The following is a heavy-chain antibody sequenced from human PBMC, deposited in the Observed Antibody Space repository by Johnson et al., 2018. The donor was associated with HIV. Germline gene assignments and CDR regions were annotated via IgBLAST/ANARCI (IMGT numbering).Heavy chain of an antibody. V-gene: IGHV3-53*01. J-gene: IGHJ3*02. CDR3: ARALRVVVVAATFDAFDI. Sequence: VQLVESGGGLIQPGGSLRLSCAASGFTVSSNYMSWVRQAPGKGLVWVSIIYSGGSTYYADSVRGRFTISRDNSKNSLYLQMNSLRAEDTALYYCARALRVVVVAATFDAFDIWGQGTMVTVSS. CDR2: IYSGGST. CDR1: GFTVSSNY. D-gene: IGHD2-15*01.